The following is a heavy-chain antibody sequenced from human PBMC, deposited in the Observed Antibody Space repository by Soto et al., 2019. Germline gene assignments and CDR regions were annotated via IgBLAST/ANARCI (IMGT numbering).Heavy chain of an antibody. J-gene: IGHJ4*02. V-gene: IGHV2-5*02. D-gene: IGHD3-16*01. CDR1: GFSLSTNGVG. Sequence: QITLKESGPTLVKPTQTLTLTCTFSGFSLSTNGVGVGWIRQPPRKALEWLALIYWDDDKRYSPSLKNRLTNTKDTSKNQVVLTMTNMDPVDTATYYCAHRRMITGEFDYWGQGTLVTVSS. CDR2: IYWDDDK. CDR3: AHRRMITGEFDY.